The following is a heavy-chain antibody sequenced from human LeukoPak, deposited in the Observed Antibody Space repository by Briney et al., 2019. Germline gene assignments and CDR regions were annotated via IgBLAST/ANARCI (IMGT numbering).Heavy chain of an antibody. D-gene: IGHD2-2*01. CDR3: APHGCSSTSCPS. CDR2: IIPIFSTA. V-gene: IGHV1-69*05. Sequence: ASVKVSCKASGGTFSSYAISWVRQAPGQGLEWMGRIIPIFSTANYAQKFQGRVTITTDESTSTAYMELSSLRSEDTAVYYCAPHGCSSTSCPSWGQGTLVTVSS. CDR1: GGTFSSYA. J-gene: IGHJ5*02.